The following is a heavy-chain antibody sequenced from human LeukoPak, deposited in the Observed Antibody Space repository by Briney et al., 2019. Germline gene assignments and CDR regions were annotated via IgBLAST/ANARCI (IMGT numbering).Heavy chain of an antibody. Sequence: GSLRLSCAASGFTFSSYGMHWVRQAPGKGLEWVAVISYDGSNKYYADSVKGRFTISRDNSKNTLYLQMNSLRAEDTAVYYCARTDCTSTSCAPHDYWGQGTLVTVSS. V-gene: IGHV3-30*03. D-gene: IGHD2-2*01. CDR2: ISYDGSNK. J-gene: IGHJ4*02. CDR1: GFTFSSYG. CDR3: ARTDCTSTSCAPHDY.